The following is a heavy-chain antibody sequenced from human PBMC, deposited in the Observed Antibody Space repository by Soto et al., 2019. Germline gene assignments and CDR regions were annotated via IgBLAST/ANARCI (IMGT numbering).Heavy chain of an antibody. Sequence: GGSLRLSCVASGFTFRTYWMNWVRQAPGEGLLWVSRINSDGSNTNYADSVKGRFTISRDNAKNTLYLQMDSLRAEDSAIYYCARMYSTAWYPDCWGQGTLVTVSS. CDR2: INSDGSNT. V-gene: IGHV3-74*01. D-gene: IGHD6-19*01. CDR1: GFTFRTYW. CDR3: ARMYSTAWYPDC. J-gene: IGHJ4*02.